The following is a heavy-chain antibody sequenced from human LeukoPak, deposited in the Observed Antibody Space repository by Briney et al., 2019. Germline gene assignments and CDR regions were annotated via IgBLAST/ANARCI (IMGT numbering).Heavy chain of an antibody. D-gene: IGHD3-22*01. J-gene: IGHJ2*01. V-gene: IGHV4-34*01. CDR2: INHSGST. Sequence: SETLSLTCAVYGGSFSGYYWSWIRQPPGKGLEWIGEINHSGSTNYNPSLKSRVTISVDTSKNQFSLKLSSVTAADTAVYYCARVSVVNWYFDLWGRGTLVTVSS. CDR1: GGSFSGYY. CDR3: ARVSVVNWYFDL.